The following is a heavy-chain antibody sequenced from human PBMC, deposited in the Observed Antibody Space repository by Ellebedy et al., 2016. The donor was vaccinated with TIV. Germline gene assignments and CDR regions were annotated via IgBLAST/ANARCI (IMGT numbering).Heavy chain of an antibody. CDR1: GFSFSTYW. D-gene: IGHD1-26*01. V-gene: IGHV3-7*03. Sequence: GESLKISCAGSGFSFSTYWMSWVRQAPGKGLEWVANIKQDESETKYVDSVKGRFTISRDNAKNSLFLQMDSLRAEDTAVYYCARDLLIVGTKGGFDYWGQGTLVSVSS. J-gene: IGHJ4*02. CDR2: IKQDESET. CDR3: ARDLLIVGTKGGFDY.